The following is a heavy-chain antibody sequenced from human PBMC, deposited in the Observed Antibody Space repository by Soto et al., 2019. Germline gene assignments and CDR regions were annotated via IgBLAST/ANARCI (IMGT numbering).Heavy chain of an antibody. D-gene: IGHD2-21*02. CDR1: GGGKSSNS. Sequence: WKEAGGGKSSNSISWLRQDTRQGLEWMGGIIPIFGTANYAQKFQGRVTITADESTSTAYMELSGLRSEDTAVYYCARVGYCGGDCYSYYCYGMDVWGQGTTVIGFS. CDR2: IIPIFGTA. CDR3: ARVGYCGGDCYSYYCYGMDV. J-gene: IGHJ6*02. V-gene: IGHV1-69*01.